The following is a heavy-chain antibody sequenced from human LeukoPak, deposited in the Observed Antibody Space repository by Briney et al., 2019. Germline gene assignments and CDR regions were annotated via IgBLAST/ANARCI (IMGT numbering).Heavy chain of an antibody. J-gene: IGHJ3*02. D-gene: IGHD3-16*01. V-gene: IGHV4-59*08. CDR2: IFYSGST. Sequence: SETLSLTCTVSGGSISNYYWNWIRQPPGKGLEWVGYIFYSGSTNYNPSLKSRVTISVDTSKNQFSLKLSSVTAADTAVYYCARTDSTFDAFDIWGQGTMVTVSS. CDR3: ARTDSTFDAFDI. CDR1: GGSISNYY.